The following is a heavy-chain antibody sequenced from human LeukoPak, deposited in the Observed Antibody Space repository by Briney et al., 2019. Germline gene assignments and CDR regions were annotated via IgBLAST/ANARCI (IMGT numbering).Heavy chain of an antibody. V-gene: IGHV5-51*01. CDR2: IYPGDSDT. D-gene: IGHD6-19*01. Sequence: GESLKISCQGSGSIFSTHWNGGVRQLPGKGLEWVGIIYPGDSDTNYSPSFQGHVTISSDRPTSTAYLQWTSLKASDTAIYYCARLSEYSSGSKRLGFDPWGQGTLVTVSS. J-gene: IGHJ5*02. CDR1: GSIFSTHW. CDR3: ARLSEYSSGSKRLGFDP.